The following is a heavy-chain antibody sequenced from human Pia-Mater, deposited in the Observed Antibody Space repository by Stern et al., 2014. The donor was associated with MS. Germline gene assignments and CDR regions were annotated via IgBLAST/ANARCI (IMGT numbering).Heavy chain of an antibody. CDR3: ARQTTAWASDV. CDR1: GYKFSIYW. D-gene: IGHD1-14*01. CDR2: IYPGDSET. V-gene: IGHV5-51*01. J-gene: IGHJ4*02. Sequence: VQLVQSGAELIRPGESLKISCKGSGYKFSIYWIAWVRQIPGKGLEWMGIIYPGDSETRYSPSFQGQVTRAADKSPSPAYLQWSSLNASDTAMYFCARQTTAWASDVWGQGTLVTVSS.